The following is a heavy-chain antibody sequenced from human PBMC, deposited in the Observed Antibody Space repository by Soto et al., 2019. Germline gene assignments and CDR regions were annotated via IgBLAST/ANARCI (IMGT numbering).Heavy chain of an antibody. CDR3: ARRRSVEMATINWFDP. J-gene: IGHJ5*02. CDR2: IIPIFGTA. V-gene: IGHV1-69*12. D-gene: IGHD5-12*01. CDR1: GGTFSSYA. Sequence: QVQLVQSGAEVKKPGSSVKVSCKASGGTFSSYAISWVRQAPGQGLEWMGGIIPIFGTANYAQKFQGSVTITADESPSTAYMELSSLRSEDTAVYYCARRRSVEMATINWFDPWGQGTLVTVSS.